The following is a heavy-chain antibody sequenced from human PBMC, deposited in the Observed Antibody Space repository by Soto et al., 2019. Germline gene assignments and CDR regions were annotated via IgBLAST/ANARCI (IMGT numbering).Heavy chain of an antibody. J-gene: IGHJ1*01. D-gene: IGHD3-10*01. Sequence: GGSLRLSCAASGFTFDDYTMHWVRQAPGKGLEWVSLISWDGGSTYYADSVKGRFTISRDNSKNSLYLQMNSLRTEDTALYYCAKGAMVRGVIIGSLALYFQHWGQGTLVTVSS. CDR1: GFTFDDYT. V-gene: IGHV3-43*01. CDR2: ISWDGGST. CDR3: AKGAMVRGVIIGSLALYFQH.